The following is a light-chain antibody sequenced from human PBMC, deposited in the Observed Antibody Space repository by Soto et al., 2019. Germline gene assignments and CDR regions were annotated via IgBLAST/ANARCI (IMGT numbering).Light chain of an antibody. CDR3: QQYLATLT. V-gene: IGKV4-1*01. J-gene: IGKJ4*01. Sequence: DIVMTQSPDSLAVSLGERATINCKSSQTVLYSSNNKNALAWFRQKPGQPPKLLIYWASTRESGVPDRFSGSGSETDFTLTISSLQAEDVAVYYCQQYLATLTFGGGTKVEIK. CDR1: QTVLYSSNNKNA. CDR2: WAS.